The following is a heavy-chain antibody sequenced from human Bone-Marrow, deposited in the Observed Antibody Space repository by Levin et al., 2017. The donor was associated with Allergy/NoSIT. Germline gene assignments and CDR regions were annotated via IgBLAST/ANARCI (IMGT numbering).Heavy chain of an antibody. J-gene: IGHJ4*02. D-gene: IGHD2-2*01. CDR2: IYWDDDK. V-gene: IGHV2-5*02. CDR1: GFSLSTSGVG. CDR3: AHSYEAEGYCSSTSCPYYFDY. Sequence: SGPTLVKPTQTLTLTCTFSGFSLSTSGVGVGWIRQPPGKALEWLALIYWDDDKRYSPSLKSRLTITKDTSKNQVVLTMTNMDPVDTATYYCAHSYEAEGYCSSTSCPYYFDYWGQGTLVTVSS.